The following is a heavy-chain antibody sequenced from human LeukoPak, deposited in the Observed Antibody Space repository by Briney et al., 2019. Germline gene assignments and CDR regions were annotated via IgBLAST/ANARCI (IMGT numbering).Heavy chain of an antibody. CDR1: GYSISRGYY. CDR3: ARAGWIITSGIDY. V-gene: IGHV4-38-2*01. J-gene: IGHJ4*02. Sequence: SETLSLTCGVSGYSISRGYYWGWIRQPPGEGLECIGTIYHIGSTYYTPSLGSRVTISVDTSKNEFSLNLKSVTAADTAVYYCARAGWIITSGIDYWGQGALVTVSS. CDR2: IYHIGST. D-gene: IGHD3-10*01.